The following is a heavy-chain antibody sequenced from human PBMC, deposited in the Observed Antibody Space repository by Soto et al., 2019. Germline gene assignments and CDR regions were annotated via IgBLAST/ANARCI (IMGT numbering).Heavy chain of an antibody. CDR3: ASHYDMWSGYLSPVDY. J-gene: IGHJ4*02. CDR1: GYTFSDYY. CDR2: IDTSGTKI. Sequence: QVQLVESGGDLVKPGGSLRLSCAASGYTFSDYYMSWLRQAPGKGLEWISYIDTSGTKIYYADSVKGRFTITRDNAKKLLYLEMNSLGVEDSAVYYCASHYDMWSGYLSPVDYWGQGTMVTVSS. D-gene: IGHD3-3*01. V-gene: IGHV3-11*01.